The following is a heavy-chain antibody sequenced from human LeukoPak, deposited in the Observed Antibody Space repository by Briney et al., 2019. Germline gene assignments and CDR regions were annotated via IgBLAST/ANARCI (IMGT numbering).Heavy chain of an antibody. J-gene: IGHJ1*01. Sequence: PGGSLRLSCAASGFTFSSYAMSWVRQAPGKGLEWVSSISIGGGSTYYTDSVKGRFTISRDNSKNTLYLQMTSLRAEDTAIYYCAKAEGSSTWYRGEYFQHWGQGTLVTVSS. CDR1: GFTFSSYA. CDR2: ISIGGGST. V-gene: IGHV3-23*01. CDR3: AKAEGSSTWYRGEYFQH. D-gene: IGHD6-13*01.